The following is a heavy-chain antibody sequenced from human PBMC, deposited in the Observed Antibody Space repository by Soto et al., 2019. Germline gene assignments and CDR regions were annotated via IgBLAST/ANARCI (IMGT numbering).Heavy chain of an antibody. CDR1: GGTFSSYA. CDR2: IIPIFGTA. Sequence: SVKVSCKASGGTFSSYAISWVRQAPGQGLEWMGGIIPIFGTANYAQKFQGRVTITADESTSTAYMELSSLRSEDTAVYYCARSQGYCSGGSCYFNWLDPWGQGTMVTVSS. J-gene: IGHJ5*02. D-gene: IGHD2-15*01. V-gene: IGHV1-69*13. CDR3: ARSQGYCSGGSCYFNWLDP.